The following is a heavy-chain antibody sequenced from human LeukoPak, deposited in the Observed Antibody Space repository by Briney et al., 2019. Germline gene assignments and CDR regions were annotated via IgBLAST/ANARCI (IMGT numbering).Heavy chain of an antibody. CDR1: GGSVNSGNYY. CDR3: ARGRVRFDP. CDR2: IYYSGST. D-gene: IGHD3-10*01. J-gene: IGHJ5*02. Sequence: SETLSLTCTVSGGSVNSGNYYWSWIRQPPGKGLGWIGYIYYSGSTNYNPSLKSRVTISVDTSKNQFSLKLSSVTAADTAVYYCARGRVRFDPWGQGTLVTVSS. V-gene: IGHV4-61*01.